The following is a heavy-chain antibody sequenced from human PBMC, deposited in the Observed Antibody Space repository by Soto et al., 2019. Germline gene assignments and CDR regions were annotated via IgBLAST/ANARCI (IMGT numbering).Heavy chain of an antibody. V-gene: IGHV3-23*01. CDR1: VFTFSSYA. D-gene: IGHD2-2*01. Sequence: PGGSLRLSCAASVFTFSSYAMSWVRQAPGKWLEWFSAISVSGCSTXXADSVKGRXTISRYNSKNTXYLQMXSLRVEDTAVYYCIKGDTSDPFHFWCQGTLVTVSS. J-gene: IGHJ4*02. CDR3: IKGDTSDPFHF. CDR2: ISVSGCST.